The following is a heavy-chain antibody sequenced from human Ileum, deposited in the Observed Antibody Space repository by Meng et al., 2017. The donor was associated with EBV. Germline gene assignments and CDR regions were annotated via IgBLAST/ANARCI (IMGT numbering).Heavy chain of an antibody. V-gene: IGHV4-4*02. J-gene: IGHJ4*02. CDR3: ARNGDYNPGLY. CDR1: GGSISRGSW. Sequence: QVQLQESGPGLVKPSEXLSLTCAVSGGSISRGSWWSWVRQSPGKGLEWIGEISQSGTTHYNPSLKSRVTISVDKSKNQFSLQLTSVTAADTAVYYCARNGDYNPGLYWGQGTLVTVSS. D-gene: IGHD4-17*01. CDR2: ISQSGTT.